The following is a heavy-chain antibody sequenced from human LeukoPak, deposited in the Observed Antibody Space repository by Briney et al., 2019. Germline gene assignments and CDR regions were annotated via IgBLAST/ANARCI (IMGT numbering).Heavy chain of an antibody. CDR2: ISSNSSYI. D-gene: IGHD5-12*01. V-gene: IGHV3-21*01. CDR3: AREGDSGYVELDY. CDR1: GFTFSSYS. Sequence: GGSLRLSFAASGFTFSSYSITSVRQAPGKGLGWVSSISSNSSYINYAQSVKGRFTITRDNANNSLYQQMNSLRAEDTVVYYCAREGDSGYVELDYWGEGTVVTVS. J-gene: IGHJ4*02.